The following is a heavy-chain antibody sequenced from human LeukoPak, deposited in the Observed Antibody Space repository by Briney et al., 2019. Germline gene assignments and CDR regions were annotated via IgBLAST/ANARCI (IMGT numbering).Heavy chain of an antibody. CDR3: AKGSRYCSGGSCYRFDY. Sequence: GSLRLSCAASGFTFSDYYMSWIRQAPGKGLEWVSYISSSGSTIYYADSVKGRFTISRDNAKNSLYLQMNSLRAEDTALYYCAKGSRYCSGGSCYRFDYWGQGTLVTVSS. CDR1: GFTFSDYY. CDR2: ISSSGSTI. J-gene: IGHJ4*02. V-gene: IGHV3-11*01. D-gene: IGHD2-15*01.